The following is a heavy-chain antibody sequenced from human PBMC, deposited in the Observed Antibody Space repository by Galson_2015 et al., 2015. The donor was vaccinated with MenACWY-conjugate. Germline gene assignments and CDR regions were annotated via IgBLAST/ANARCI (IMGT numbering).Heavy chain of an antibody. CDR3: ASGHSSSSRIFNY. CDR2: INSDGSST. Sequence: SLRLSCAASGFTFSSYWMHWVRQAPGKGLVWVSRINSDGSSTSYADSVKDRFTISRDNAKNTLYLQMNSLRAEDTAVYYCASGHSSSSRIFNYWGQGTLVTVSS. CDR1: GFTFSSYW. D-gene: IGHD6-6*01. V-gene: IGHV3-74*01. J-gene: IGHJ4*02.